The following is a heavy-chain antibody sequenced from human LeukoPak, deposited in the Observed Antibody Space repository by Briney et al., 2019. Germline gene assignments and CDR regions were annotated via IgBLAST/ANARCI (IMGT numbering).Heavy chain of an antibody. CDR2: INHSGST. D-gene: IGHD5-12*01. J-gene: IGHJ4*02. Sequence: PSETLSLTCAVYGGSFSGYYWSWIRQPPGKGLEWIGEINHSGSTNYNPSLKSRVTISVDTSKNQFSLTLSSVPAADTAVYYCARSGYGCFDYWGQGTLVTVSS. V-gene: IGHV4-34*01. CDR3: ARSGYGCFDY. CDR1: GGSFSGYY.